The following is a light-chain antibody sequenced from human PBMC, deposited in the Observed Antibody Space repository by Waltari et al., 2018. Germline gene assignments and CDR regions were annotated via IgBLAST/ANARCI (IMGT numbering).Light chain of an antibody. Sequence: DIVMTQSQDSLAVSLGERATIHSKSTQNVLYTSDNTNYLAWFQQKPGHPPQLLIYWASTRESGVPDRFSGSGSGTDFTLTISSLQAEDVAVYYCQQYYSTPKTFGQGTKVEIK. CDR2: WAS. J-gene: IGKJ2*01. V-gene: IGKV4-1*01. CDR3: QQYYSTPKT. CDR1: QNVLYTSDNTNY.